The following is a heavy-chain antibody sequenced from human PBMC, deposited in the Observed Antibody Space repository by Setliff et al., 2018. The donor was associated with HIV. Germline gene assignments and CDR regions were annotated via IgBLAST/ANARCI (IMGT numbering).Heavy chain of an antibody. CDR3: ARHRAVAGANYFDF. J-gene: IGHJ4*02. V-gene: IGHV4-39*01. CDR2: IYYSGST. D-gene: IGHD6-19*01. Sequence: LSLTCTVSGGSISSSSYYWGWIRQPPGKGLEWIANIYYSGSTFYNPSLKSRVIISVDTSKNQFSLKLNSVTAADTAIYYCARHRAVAGANYFDFWGQGTLVTVSS. CDR1: GGSISSSSYY.